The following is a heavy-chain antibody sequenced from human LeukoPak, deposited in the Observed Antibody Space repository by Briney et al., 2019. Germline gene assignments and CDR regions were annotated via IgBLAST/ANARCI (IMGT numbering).Heavy chain of an antibody. J-gene: IGHJ6*02. V-gene: IGHV1-18*01. CDR2: ISAYNDNT. CDR1: GYTFTSYG. D-gene: IGHD4-23*01. Sequence: ASVKVSCKASGYTFTSYGISWVRQAPGQGLEWMGWISAYNDNTNYAQKLQGRVTMTTDTSTSTAYMELRSLRSDDTAVYYCARDPVMVTTPYYYGMDVWGQGTTVTVSS. CDR3: ARDPVMVTTPYYYGMDV.